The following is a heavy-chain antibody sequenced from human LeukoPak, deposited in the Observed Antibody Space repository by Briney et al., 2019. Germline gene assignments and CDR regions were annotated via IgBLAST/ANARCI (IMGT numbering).Heavy chain of an antibody. D-gene: IGHD5-18*01. CDR2: IYYSGST. CDR3: ARGGSGYSYDQAPAPFDY. J-gene: IGHJ4*02. V-gene: IGHV4-61*05. CDR1: GGSISSSSYY. Sequence: PSETLSLTCTVSGGSISSSSYYWSWIRQPPGKGLEWIGYIYYSGSTNYNPSLKSRVTISVDTSKNQFSLKLSSVTAADTAVYYCARGGSGYSYDQAPAPFDYWGQGTLVTVSS.